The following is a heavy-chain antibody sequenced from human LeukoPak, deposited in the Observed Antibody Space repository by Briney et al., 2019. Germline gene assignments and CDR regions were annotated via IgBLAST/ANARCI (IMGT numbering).Heavy chain of an antibody. CDR3: AKGTVRFLEWSQRGYFDY. CDR2: ISSTVINT. D-gene: IGHD3-3*01. V-gene: IGHV3-23*01. J-gene: IGHJ4*02. Sequence: GGSLRLSCAASGFTFSNYAMTWVRRAPGKGLEWVSSISSTVINTYNADSVKGRFTISRDNSKNTLYLQMNSLRADDTAIYYCAKGTVRFLEWSQRGYFDYWGQGILVTVSS. CDR1: GFTFSNYA.